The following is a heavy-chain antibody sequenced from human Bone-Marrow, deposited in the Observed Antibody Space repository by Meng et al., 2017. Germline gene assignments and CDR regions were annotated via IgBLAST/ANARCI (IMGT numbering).Heavy chain of an antibody. CDR3: ARDCSSSSCSLDY. D-gene: IGHD2-2*01. Sequence: QVQLQQWGAGLLKPSETLSLTCAVYGGSFSGYYWSWIRQPPGKGPEWIGEINHSGSTNYNPSLKSRVTMSVDTSKNQFSLKLSSVTAADTAVYYCARDCSSSSCSLDYWGQGTLVTVSS. V-gene: IGHV4-34*01. CDR1: GGSFSGYY. CDR2: INHSGST. J-gene: IGHJ4*02.